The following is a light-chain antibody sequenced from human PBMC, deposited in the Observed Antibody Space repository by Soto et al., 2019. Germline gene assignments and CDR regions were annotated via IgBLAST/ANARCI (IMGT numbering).Light chain of an antibody. CDR3: QQYNYWPS. CDR1: QSVSSN. V-gene: IGKV3-15*01. Sequence: ELVMTQSPATLSVSPGEGATLSCRASQSVSSNLAWYQQKPGQAPRLLIYGASTRATCIPARFSGSGSGTEFTLTISSLQYADFAVYYCQQYNYWPSFGQGTNVEIK. CDR2: GAS. J-gene: IGKJ2*01.